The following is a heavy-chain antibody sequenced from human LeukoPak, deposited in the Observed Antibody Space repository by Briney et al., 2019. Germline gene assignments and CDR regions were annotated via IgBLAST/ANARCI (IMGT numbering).Heavy chain of an antibody. CDR3: ATDGYHYFDY. J-gene: IGHJ4*02. Sequence: PGGSLRLSCAASGFPVSSNYMSWVRQAPGKGLEWVSLIYNDGTRTYYADSVKGRFTISRDTSSGTVYLQIDSLRPEDTAVYYCATDGYHYFDYWGQGTLVTVSS. CDR1: GFPVSSNY. CDR2: IYNDGTRT. V-gene: IGHV3-53*01. D-gene: IGHD5-12*01.